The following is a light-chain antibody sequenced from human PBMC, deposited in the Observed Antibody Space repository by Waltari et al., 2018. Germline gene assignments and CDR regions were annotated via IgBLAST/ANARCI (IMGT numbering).Light chain of an antibody. J-gene: IGKJ2*01. Sequence: EIVLTQSPGTLSLSPGERATLSCRASQSVRSNYLAWYQQKPGQAPRLLTYGASSRATGIPDRVSGSGSGTDFTLTISGLEAEDVAVFDCQQYGASPYTFGQGTKLDIK. CDR3: QQYGASPYT. CDR2: GAS. V-gene: IGKV3-20*01. CDR1: QSVRSNY.